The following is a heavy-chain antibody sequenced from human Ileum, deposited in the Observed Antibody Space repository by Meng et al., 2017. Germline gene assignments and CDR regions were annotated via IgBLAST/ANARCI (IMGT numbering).Heavy chain of an antibody. CDR3: ARDPSVVAPSSIDC. V-gene: IGHV1-18*04. CDR1: GYTFTGYY. CDR2: ITAYNGNT. D-gene: IGHD2-15*01. Sequence: ASLKVFCKASGYTFTGYYMHWVRQAPGQGLEWMGWITAYNGNTNYAQKLQGRVTMTTDTSTSTAYMELRSLRSDDTAFYYCARDPSVVAPSSIDCWGHGTLVTVSS. J-gene: IGHJ4*01.